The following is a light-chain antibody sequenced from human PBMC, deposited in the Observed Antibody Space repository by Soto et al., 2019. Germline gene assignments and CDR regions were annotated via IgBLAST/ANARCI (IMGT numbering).Light chain of an antibody. CDR3: QHYGGSHMYT. Sequence: EIVLTQSPATLSLSPGERATLSCRASPSVTSYLAWYQQKPGQAPRLLIYDTSNRATGIPARFSGSGSGTDFTLTISRLEPEDFAVYCCQHYGGSHMYTFCQGTKLEIK. J-gene: IGKJ2*01. CDR2: DTS. V-gene: IGKV3-11*01. CDR1: PSVTSY.